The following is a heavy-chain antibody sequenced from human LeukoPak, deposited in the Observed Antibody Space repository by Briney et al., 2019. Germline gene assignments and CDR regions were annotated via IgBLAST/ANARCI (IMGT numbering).Heavy chain of an antibody. J-gene: IGHJ4*02. CDR2: IYSGGST. CDR3: ARTPLGEYYYDSSGQRYDY. CDR1: GFTVSSNY. Sequence: GGSLRLSCAASGFTVSSNYMSWVRQAPGKGLEWVSVIYSGGSTYYSDSVKGRFTISRDNSKNTLYLQMNSLRAEDTAVYYCARTPLGEYYYDSSGQRYDYWGQGTLVTVSS. D-gene: IGHD3-22*01. V-gene: IGHV3-66*01.